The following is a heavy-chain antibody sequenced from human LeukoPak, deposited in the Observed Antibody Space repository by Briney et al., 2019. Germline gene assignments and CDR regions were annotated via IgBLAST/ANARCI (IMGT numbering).Heavy chain of an antibody. CDR1: GFAFSSYG. CDR3: AKRVVVPAALDY. CDR2: IRYDGSNK. J-gene: IGHJ4*02. D-gene: IGHD2-2*01. V-gene: IGHV3-30*02. Sequence: GGSLRLSCAASGFAFSSYGMHWVRQAPGKGLEWVAFIRYDGSNKYYADSVKGRFTISRDNSKNTLYLQMNSLRAEDTAVYYCAKRVVVPAALDYWGQGTLVTVSS.